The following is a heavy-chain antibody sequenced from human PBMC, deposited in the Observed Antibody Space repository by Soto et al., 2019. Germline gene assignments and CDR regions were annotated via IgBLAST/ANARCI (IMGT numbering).Heavy chain of an antibody. CDR2: ISYDGSNK. V-gene: IGHV3-30*18. J-gene: IGHJ4*02. CDR3: AKDQRGSWLQLGY. Sequence: GGSLRLSCAASGFTFSSYGMHWVRQAPGKGLEWVAVISYDGSNKYYADSVKGRFTISRDNSKNTLYLQMNSLRAEDTAVYYCAKDQRGSWLQLGYWGQGTLVTVSS. D-gene: IGHD5-12*01. CDR1: GFTFSSYG.